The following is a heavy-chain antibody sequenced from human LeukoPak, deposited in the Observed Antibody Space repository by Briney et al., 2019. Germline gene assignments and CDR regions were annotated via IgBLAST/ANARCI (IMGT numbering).Heavy chain of an antibody. D-gene: IGHD3-10*01. CDR3: ARAKPKNMVRGLIMRRESRYYFDY. J-gene: IGHJ4*02. Sequence: GESLRLSCAASGLIFRSYWMHWVRQAPGKGLVWVSTINSDGSSTTYADSVKGRFTISRDNSKSTLYIQMNSLRAEDTAVYYCARAKPKNMVRGLIMRRESRYYFDYWGQGTLVTVSS. V-gene: IGHV3-74*01. CDR1: GLIFRSYW. CDR2: INSDGSST.